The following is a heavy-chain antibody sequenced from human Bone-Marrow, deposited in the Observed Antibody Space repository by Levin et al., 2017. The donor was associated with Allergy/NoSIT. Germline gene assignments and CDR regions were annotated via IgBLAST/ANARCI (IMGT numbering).Heavy chain of an antibody. J-gene: IGHJ4*02. D-gene: IGHD5-18*01. CDR1: GGSFSAYY. V-gene: IGHV4-34*01. CDR2: IDHGGST. Sequence: SQTPSLTCAVYGGSFSAYYWSWIRQPPGKGLEWIGEIDHGGSTSHNPSLKSRVTILVDTSKNQFSLKLSSVTAADTAVYYCASSPHGYTYDFDYWGQGTLVTVSS. CDR3: ASSPHGYTYDFDY.